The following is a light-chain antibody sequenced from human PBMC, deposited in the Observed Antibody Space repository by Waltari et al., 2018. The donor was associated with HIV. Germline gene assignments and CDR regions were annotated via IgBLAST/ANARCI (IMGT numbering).Light chain of an antibody. CDR2: GAS. CDR3: QQLNTLHFT. CDR1: QDISTY. J-gene: IGKJ4*01. V-gene: IGKV1-9*01. Sequence: DIQLTQSPSFLSAPVGDRVTITCRASQDISTYLVWYQQKLGEAPRLLIYGASTLQSGVPSRFGGSGSGTDFTLTISSLQPEDFATYYCQQLNTLHFTFAGGTKVDLK.